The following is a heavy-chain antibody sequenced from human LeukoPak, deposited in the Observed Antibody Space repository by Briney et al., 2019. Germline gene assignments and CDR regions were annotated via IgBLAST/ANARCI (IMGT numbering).Heavy chain of an antibody. CDR1: GGSISSSY. V-gene: IGHV4-59*01. CDR2: IYYSGTT. CDR3: ARDTPENHAFDI. Sequence: SETLSLTCTISGGSISSSYWSWIRQPPGKGLEWIGYIYYSGTTNYNPSLKSRVTISIDTSKNQFSLKLSSVTAADTAVYYCARDTPENHAFDIWGQGTMVTGSS. J-gene: IGHJ3*02.